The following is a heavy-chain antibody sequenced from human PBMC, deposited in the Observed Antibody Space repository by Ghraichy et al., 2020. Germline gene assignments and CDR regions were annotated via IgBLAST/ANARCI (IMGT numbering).Heavy chain of an antibody. V-gene: IGHV3-73*01. CDR2: IRSKANSYAT. CDR3: TTGPYDSGY. CDR1: GFTFSGSA. D-gene: IGHD5-12*01. J-gene: IGHJ4*02. Sequence: GGSLRLSCAASGFTFSGSAMHWVRQSSGKGLEWVGRIRSKANSYATAYAASVKGRFTISRDDSKNTAYLQMNSLKTEDTAVYYCTTGPYDSGYWGQGTLVTVSS.